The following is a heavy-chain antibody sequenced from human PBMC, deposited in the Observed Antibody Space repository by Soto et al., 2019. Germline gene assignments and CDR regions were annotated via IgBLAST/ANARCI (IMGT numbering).Heavy chain of an antibody. V-gene: IGHV4-34*01. Sequence: PSETLSLTCAVYGGSFSCYYWSWIRQPPGKGLEWIGEINHSGSTNYNPSLKSRVTISVDTSKNQFSLKLSSVTAADTAVYYCARVTVAPKPPAEYFQHWGQGTLVTVSS. CDR3: ARVTVAPKPPAEYFQH. CDR2: INHSGST. CDR1: GGSFSCYY. J-gene: IGHJ1*01. D-gene: IGHD6-19*01.